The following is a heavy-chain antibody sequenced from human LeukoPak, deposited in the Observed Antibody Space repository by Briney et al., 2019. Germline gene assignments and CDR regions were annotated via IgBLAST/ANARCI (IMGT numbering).Heavy chain of an antibody. CDR2: IVPIFGTA. V-gene: IGHV1-69*01. J-gene: IGHJ6*03. Sequence: GSSVKVSCKASGGTFSSYAISWVRQAPGQGLEWMGGIVPIFGTANYAQKFQGRVTITADESTSTAYMELSSLRSEDTAVYYCARPTTQGYYYYMDVWGKGTTVTVSS. CDR3: ARPTTQGYYYYMDV. CDR1: GGTFSSYA. D-gene: IGHD1-26*01.